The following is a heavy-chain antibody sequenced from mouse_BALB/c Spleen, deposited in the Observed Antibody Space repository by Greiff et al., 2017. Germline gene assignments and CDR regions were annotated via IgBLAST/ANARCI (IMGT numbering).Heavy chain of an antibody. D-gene: IGHD2-2*01. CDR1: GFTFSSFG. Sequence: EVQGVESGGGLVQPGGSRKLSCAASGFTFSSFGMHWVRQAPEKGLEWVAYISSGSSTIYYADTVKGRFTISRDNPKNTLFLQMTSLRSEDTAMYYCARKGYYGYDGYAMDYWGQGTSVTVSS. CDR3: ARKGYYGYDGYAMDY. V-gene: IGHV5-17*02. CDR2: ISSGSSTI. J-gene: IGHJ4*01.